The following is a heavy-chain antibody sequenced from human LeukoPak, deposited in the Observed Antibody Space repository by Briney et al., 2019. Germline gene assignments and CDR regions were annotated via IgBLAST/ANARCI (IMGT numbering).Heavy chain of an antibody. Sequence: SETLSLTCAVYGGSFSGYYWSWIRQPLGKGLEWIGEINHSGSTNYNPSLKSRVTISVDTSKNQFSLKLSSVTAADTAVYYCARSSGWYHRGPDYYYYYMDVWGKGTTVTVS. V-gene: IGHV4-34*01. CDR3: ARSSGWYHRGPDYYYYYMDV. CDR2: INHSGST. D-gene: IGHD6-19*01. J-gene: IGHJ6*03. CDR1: GGSFSGYY.